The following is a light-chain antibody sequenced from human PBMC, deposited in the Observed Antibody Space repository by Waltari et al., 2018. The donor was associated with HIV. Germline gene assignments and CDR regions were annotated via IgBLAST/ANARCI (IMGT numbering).Light chain of an antibody. CDR2: DVS. J-gene: IGLJ2*01. CDR3: SSYTTSDTGVL. CDR1: SSDVGGYTY. Sequence: QSALTQPASVSGSTGQSITISCTGSSSDVGGYTYVPWYQQHPGKAPKLMIYDVSDRPSGVSNRFSGSKSGNTASLTISGLQAEDEADYYCSSYTTSDTGVLFGGGTKLTDL. V-gene: IGLV2-14*03.